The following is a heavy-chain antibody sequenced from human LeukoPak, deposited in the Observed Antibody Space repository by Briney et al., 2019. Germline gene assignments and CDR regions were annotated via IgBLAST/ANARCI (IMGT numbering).Heavy chain of an antibody. Sequence: GGSLRLSCAASGFTFSSYWMHWVRQAPGKGLVWVSRINSDGSSTSYADSVKGRFTISRDNAKNTLYLQMNSLRAEDTAVYYCAKGGGVIVIMNYWGQGTLVTVSS. V-gene: IGHV3-74*01. J-gene: IGHJ4*02. CDR2: INSDGSST. CDR1: GFTFSSYW. CDR3: AKGGGVIVIMNY. D-gene: IGHD3-16*02.